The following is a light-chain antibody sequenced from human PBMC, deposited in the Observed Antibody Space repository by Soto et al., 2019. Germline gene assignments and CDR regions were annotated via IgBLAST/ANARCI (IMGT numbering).Light chain of an antibody. Sequence: EIVMTQSPATLSVSPGERATLSCRASQSVSSNLAWYQQKPGQAPRLLIYGASTRATGIPARFSGSGSGTEFTLTISSLQSENFAVYYYQQYNNWRTFDLATKVEL. CDR1: QSVSSN. CDR2: GAS. J-gene: IGKJ1*01. V-gene: IGKV3-15*01. CDR3: QQYNNWRT.